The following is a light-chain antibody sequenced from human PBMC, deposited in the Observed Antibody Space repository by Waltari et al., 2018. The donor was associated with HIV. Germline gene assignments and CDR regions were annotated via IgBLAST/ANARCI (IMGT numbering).Light chain of an antibody. Sequence: QSMLTQPPSVSADPGQKVTISCSRSRSPLGTDFVSWYQHLSGAAPKLVIYDNDNRPSGIPDRFSGSKSGASATLVITELQTGDEGDYYCGTWDSSLNAGVFGGGTKLTVL. J-gene: IGLJ3*02. CDR3: GTWDSSLNAGV. V-gene: IGLV1-51*01. CDR1: RSPLGTDF. CDR2: DND.